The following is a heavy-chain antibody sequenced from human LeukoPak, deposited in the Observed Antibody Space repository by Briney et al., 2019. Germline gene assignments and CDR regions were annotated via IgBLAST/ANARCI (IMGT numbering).Heavy chain of an antibody. V-gene: IGHV1-18*01. CDR1: GYTFTSYG. CDR2: ISAYNGNT. CDR3: ARQTYRSSWYYFDY. D-gene: IGHD6-13*01. Sequence: ASVKVSCKASGYTFTSYGISWVRQAPGQGLEWMGWISAYNGNTNYAQKLQGRVTMTTDTSTSTAYMELRSLRSDDTAVYYCARQTYRSSWYYFDYWGQGTLVTVSS. J-gene: IGHJ4*02.